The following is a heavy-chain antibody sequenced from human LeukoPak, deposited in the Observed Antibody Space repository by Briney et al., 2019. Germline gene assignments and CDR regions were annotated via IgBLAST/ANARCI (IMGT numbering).Heavy chain of an antibody. CDR1: GFTFNTYA. CDR3: AKGLRKVVRGVIEHYYYYMDV. J-gene: IGHJ6*03. D-gene: IGHD3-10*01. CDR2: ISGSGGNT. V-gene: IGHV3-23*01. Sequence: GGSLRLSCAASGFTFNTYAMSWVRQAPGKGLEWVSGISGSGGNTYYADSVKGRFTISRDNSKNTLYLQMNSLRAEDTAVYYCAKGLRKVVRGVIEHYYYYMDVWGKGTTVTISS.